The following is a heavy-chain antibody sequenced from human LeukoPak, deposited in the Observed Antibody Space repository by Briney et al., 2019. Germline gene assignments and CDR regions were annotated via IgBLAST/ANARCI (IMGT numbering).Heavy chain of an antibody. J-gene: IGHJ4*02. CDR2: SYYSGST. Sequence: SETLSLTCTVSGGSISSYYWSWIRQPPGKGLEWIGYSYYSGSTNYNPSLKSRVTISVDTSKNQFSLKLSSVTAADAAVYYCAGVSNRDILTGYYMGIDYWGQGTLVTVSS. CDR1: GGSISSYY. D-gene: IGHD3-9*01. CDR3: AGVSNRDILTGYYMGIDY. V-gene: IGHV4-59*01.